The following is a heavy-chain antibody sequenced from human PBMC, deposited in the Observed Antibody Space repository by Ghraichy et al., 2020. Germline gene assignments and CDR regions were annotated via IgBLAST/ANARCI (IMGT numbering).Heavy chain of an antibody. J-gene: IGHJ4*02. V-gene: IGHV4-59*02. Sequence: ESLNISCTVSGHSVRSYYWSWIRQPPGRGLEWIAYIYHTGSTKCNPSLQSRVSISLDTSKNQVSLNLSSVNAADTAVYYCARGLRSSSSQGTTFDNLGQGTLVTVSS. CDR1: GHSVRSYY. CDR2: IYHTGST. D-gene: IGHD6-6*01. CDR3: ARGLRSSSSQGTTFDN.